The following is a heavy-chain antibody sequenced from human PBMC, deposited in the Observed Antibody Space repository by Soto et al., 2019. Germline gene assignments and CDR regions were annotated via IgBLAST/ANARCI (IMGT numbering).Heavy chain of an antibody. J-gene: IGHJ4*02. CDR2: VTGDGHTI. CDR3: ATAEVDY. Sequence: GGSLRLSCAASGFTFANYWMHWIRQGPGKGPEWVSRVTGDGHTIQYADSVKGRFTVSTDNAKNTLFLQMNSLRAEDTAVYYCATAEVDYWGPGTLATVSS. V-gene: IGHV3-74*03. CDR1: GFTFANYW.